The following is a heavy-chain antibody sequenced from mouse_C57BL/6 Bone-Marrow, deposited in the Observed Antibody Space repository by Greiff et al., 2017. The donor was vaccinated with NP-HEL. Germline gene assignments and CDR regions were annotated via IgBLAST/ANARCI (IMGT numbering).Heavy chain of an antibody. CDR1: GFTFSSYA. CDR2: ISDGGSYT. CDR3: ARDQTVFFAY. J-gene: IGHJ3*01. Sequence: DVMLVESGGGLVKPGGSLKLSCAASGFTFSSYAMSWVRQTPEKRLEWVATISDGGSYTYYPDNVKGRFTISRDNAKNNLYLQMSHLKSEDTAMYYCARDQTVFFAYWGQGTLVTVSA. D-gene: IGHD4-1*01. V-gene: IGHV5-4*01.